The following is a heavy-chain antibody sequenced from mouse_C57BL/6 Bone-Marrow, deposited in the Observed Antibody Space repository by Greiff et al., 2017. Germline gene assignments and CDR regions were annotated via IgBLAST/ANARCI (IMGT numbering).Heavy chain of an antibody. J-gene: IGHJ2*01. CDR3: ARHRDGTWYYFDY. D-gene: IGHD1-1*02. CDR2: ISSGGSYT. V-gene: IGHV5-6*01. Sequence: EVQLVESGGDLVKPGGSLKLSCAASGFTFSSYGMSWVPQTPDKRLEWVATISSGGSYTYYPDSVKGRFTISRDNAKNTLYLQMSSLKSEDTAMYYCARHRDGTWYYFDYWGQGTTLTVSS. CDR1: GFTFSSYG.